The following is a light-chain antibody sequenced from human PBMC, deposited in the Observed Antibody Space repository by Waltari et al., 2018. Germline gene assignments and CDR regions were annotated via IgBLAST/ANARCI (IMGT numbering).Light chain of an antibody. V-gene: IGKV3-20*01. Sequence: EIVLTQSPGTLSLSPGERAALSCRASQSVSNTYLAWYQQKPGQAPRLLIYGASTRATGIPDRFSGGGSGSDFTLTIGRVEPEDFAVYFCQQYGSAPNTFGQGAKLEIK. J-gene: IGKJ2*01. CDR2: GAS. CDR1: QSVSNTY. CDR3: QQYGSAPNT.